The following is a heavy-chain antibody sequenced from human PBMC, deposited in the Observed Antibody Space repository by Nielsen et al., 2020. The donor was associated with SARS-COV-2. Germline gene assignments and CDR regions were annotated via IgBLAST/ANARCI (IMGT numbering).Heavy chain of an antibody. J-gene: IGHJ4*02. Sequence: GGSLRLSCAASGFTLGTYWMHWVRQAPGKGLVWISYINTDGRSTTYADSVKGRFTISRDNAKNSLFLQMNSLRAEDTAVYYCARGLGEVADYWGQGALVTVSS. V-gene: IGHV3-74*01. CDR1: GFTLGTYW. D-gene: IGHD3-10*01. CDR3: ARGLGEVADY. CDR2: INTDGRST.